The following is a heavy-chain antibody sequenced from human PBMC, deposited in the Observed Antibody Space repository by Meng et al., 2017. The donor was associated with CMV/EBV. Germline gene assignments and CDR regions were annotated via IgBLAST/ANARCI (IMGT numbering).Heavy chain of an antibody. D-gene: IGHD3-22*01. CDR2: IYPGDSDT. V-gene: IGHV5-51*01. CDR1: GYSFTSYW. J-gene: IGHJ3*02. Sequence: GGSLRLSCKGSGYSFTSYWIGWVRQMPGKGLEWMGIIYPGDSDTRYSPPFQGQVTISADKSISTAYLQWSSLKASDTAMYYCARYSNYYDSSGYYYANAFDIWGQGTMVTVSS. CDR3: ARYSNYYDSSGYYYANAFDI.